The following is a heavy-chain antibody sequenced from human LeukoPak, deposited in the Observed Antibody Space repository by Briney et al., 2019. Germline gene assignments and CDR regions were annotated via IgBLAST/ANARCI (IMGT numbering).Heavy chain of an antibody. V-gene: IGHV4-31*03. J-gene: IGHJ4*02. CDR1: GGSISSSGYY. CDR3: GRYCSGGSCYSGYFDY. Sequence: SETLSLTCTVSGGSISSSGYYWSWIRQHPGKGLEWIGYIYYSGSTYYNPSLKSRVTISVDTSKNQFSLKLSSVTAADTAVYYCGRYCSGGSCYSGYFDYWGQGTLVTVSS. D-gene: IGHD2-15*01. CDR2: IYYSGST.